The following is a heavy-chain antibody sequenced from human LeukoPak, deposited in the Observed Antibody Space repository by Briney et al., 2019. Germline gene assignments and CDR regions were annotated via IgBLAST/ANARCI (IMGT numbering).Heavy chain of an antibody. CDR3: VRVSSSEYSSSSNWFDP. CDR1: GYTFTSYD. V-gene: IGHV1-69*05. J-gene: IGHJ5*02. D-gene: IGHD6-6*01. CDR2: IISIFGPA. Sequence: ASVKVSCKASGYTFTSYDISWVRQAPGRGLEWMGGIISIFGPANYAQKFQGRVAITTDDSANTAFMELSSLRSEDTAVYYCVRVSSSEYSSSSNWFDPWGQGTRVTVSS.